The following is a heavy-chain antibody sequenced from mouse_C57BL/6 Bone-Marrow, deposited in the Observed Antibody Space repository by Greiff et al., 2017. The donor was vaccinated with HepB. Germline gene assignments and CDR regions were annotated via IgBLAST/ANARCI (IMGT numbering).Heavy chain of an antibody. V-gene: IGHV1-55*01. Sequence: VQLQQPGAELVKPGASVKLSCKASGYTFTSYWMHWVKQRPGQGLEWIGDIYPGSGSTNYNEKFKSKATLTVDKSSSTAYMQLSSLTSEDSAIYYCARGSSFLGAYWGQGTLVTVSA. CDR3: ARGSSFLGAY. J-gene: IGHJ3*01. D-gene: IGHD3-1*01. CDR1: GYTFTSYW. CDR2: IYPGSGST.